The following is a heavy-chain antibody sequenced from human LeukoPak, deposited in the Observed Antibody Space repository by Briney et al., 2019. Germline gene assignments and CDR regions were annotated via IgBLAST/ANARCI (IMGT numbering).Heavy chain of an antibody. Sequence: ALVKVSCKASGGTFSSYAISWVRQAPGQGLEWMGRIIPILGIANYAQKFQGRVTITADKSTSTAYMELSSLRSEDTAVYYCARDPAAAAKGGYWGQGTLVTVSS. J-gene: IGHJ4*02. D-gene: IGHD6-13*01. CDR2: IIPILGIA. V-gene: IGHV1-69*04. CDR3: ARDPAAAAKGGY. CDR1: GGTFSSYA.